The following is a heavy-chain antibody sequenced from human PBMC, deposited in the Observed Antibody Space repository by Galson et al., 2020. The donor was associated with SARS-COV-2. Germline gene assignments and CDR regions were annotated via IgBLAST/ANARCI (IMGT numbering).Heavy chain of an antibody. D-gene: IGHD1-1*01. CDR3: AKETTTSGSPLFDS. V-gene: IGHV3-23*01. CDR1: GFAFSNYA. Sequence: GGSLRLSYEASGFAFSNYAMSWVRQAPGKGPEWVSGIDTGARTFYIEYVKGRFTISRDNSKSTVHLQMNSLRAEDTAVYYCAKETTTSGSPLFDSWGQGTLVTVSS. CDR2: IDTGART. J-gene: IGHJ4*02.